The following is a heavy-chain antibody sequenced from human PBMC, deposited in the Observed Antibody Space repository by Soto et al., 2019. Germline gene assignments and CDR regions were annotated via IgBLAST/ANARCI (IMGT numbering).Heavy chain of an antibody. Sequence: QVQLVESGGDVVQPGRSLRLSCAASGFTFSSYAMHWVRQAPGKGLEWVAVISYDGSNKYYADSVKGRFTISRDNSKNTLYLQMNSLRAEDTAVYYCARDRVAGLQEYFDYWGQGTLVTVSS. CDR1: GFTFSSYA. CDR2: ISYDGSNK. J-gene: IGHJ4*02. CDR3: ARDRVAGLQEYFDY. D-gene: IGHD6-19*01. V-gene: IGHV3-30-3*01.